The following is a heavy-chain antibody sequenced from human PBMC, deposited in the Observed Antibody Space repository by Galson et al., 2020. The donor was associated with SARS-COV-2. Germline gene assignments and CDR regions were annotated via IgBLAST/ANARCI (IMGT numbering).Heavy chain of an antibody. CDR1: GFTFRNYA. CDR3: ASLIAVPGIDNFDS. CDR2: ISYDGSKE. J-gene: IGHJ4*02. D-gene: IGHD6-19*01. Sequence: GESLKISCAASGFTFRNYAMHWVRQAPGKGLEWVALISYDGSKEYYADSVKGRFTISRDNSRSTMYLQMNSLRPKDTAIYYCASLIAVPGIDNFDSWGQGTLVTVSS. V-gene: IGHV3-30-3*01.